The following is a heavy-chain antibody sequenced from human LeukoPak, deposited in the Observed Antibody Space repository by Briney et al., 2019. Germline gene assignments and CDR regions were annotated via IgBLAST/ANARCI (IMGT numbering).Heavy chain of an antibody. CDR2: IYYSGST. J-gene: IGHJ3*02. D-gene: IGHD5-12*01. CDR1: GGSISSSSYY. Sequence: PSETLSLTCTVSGGSISSSSYYWGWIRQPPGKGLEWIGSIYYSGSTYYNPSLKSRVTISVDTSKNQFSLKLSSVTAADTAVYYCARTVRSGYGPGFPDAFDIWGQGTMVTVSS. V-gene: IGHV4-39*01. CDR3: ARTVRSGYGPGFPDAFDI.